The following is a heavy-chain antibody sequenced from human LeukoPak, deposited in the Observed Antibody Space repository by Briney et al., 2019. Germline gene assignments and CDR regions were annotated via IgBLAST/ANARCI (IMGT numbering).Heavy chain of an antibody. D-gene: IGHD3-10*01. J-gene: IGHJ6*03. CDR2: IIPIFGTA. V-gene: IGHV1-69*13. CDR3: ARGRGYGSGSYYNYYYYYMDV. CDR1: GGTFSSYA. Sequence: ASVKVSCKASGGTFSSYAISWVRQAPGQGLEWMGGIIPIFGTANYAQKFQGRVTITADESTSTAYMELSSLRSEDTAVYYCARGRGYGSGSYYNYYYYYMDVWGKGTTVTISS.